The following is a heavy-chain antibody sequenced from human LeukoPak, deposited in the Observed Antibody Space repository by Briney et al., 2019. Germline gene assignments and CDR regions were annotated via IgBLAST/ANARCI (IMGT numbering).Heavy chain of an antibody. V-gene: IGHV4-34*01. J-gene: IGHJ6*03. Sequence: SETLSLTCAVYGGSFSGYYWSWIRQPPGKGLEWIGGINHSGSTNYNPSLKSRVTISVDSSKKQFSLRLSSVTAADTAVYYCARAPYSPDSYYYYMDVWGKGTTVTVSS. CDR3: ARAPYSPDSYYYYMDV. D-gene: IGHD1-26*01. CDR1: GGSFSGYY. CDR2: INHSGST.